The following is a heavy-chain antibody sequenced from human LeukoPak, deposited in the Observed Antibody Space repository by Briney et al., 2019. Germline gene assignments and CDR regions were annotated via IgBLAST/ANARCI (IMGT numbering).Heavy chain of an antibody. CDR2: IRYDGGNK. CDR1: GFTLSSYG. V-gene: IGHV3-30*02. J-gene: IGHJ4*02. Sequence: GGSLRLSCAASGFTLSSYGMHWVRQAPGKGLEWVAFIRYDGGNKYYADSVKGRFTISRDNSKNTLYLQMNSLRAADTAVYYCAKDPTHYRVWDDYDSTVLSYWGQGTLVTVSS. D-gene: IGHD3-22*01. CDR3: AKDPTHYRVWDDYDSTVLSY.